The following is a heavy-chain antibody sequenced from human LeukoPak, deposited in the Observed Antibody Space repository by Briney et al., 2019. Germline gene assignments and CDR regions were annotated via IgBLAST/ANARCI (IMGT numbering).Heavy chain of an antibody. CDR3: ARRTVIAAAEDDY. Sequence: SETLSLTCTVSGGSISSSSYYWGWIRQPPGKGLEWIGSIYYSGSTYYNPSLKSRVTISVDTSKNQFSLKLSSVTAADTAVYYCARRTVIAAAEDDYWGQGTLVTVSS. V-gene: IGHV4-39*01. CDR1: GGSISSSSYY. CDR2: IYYSGST. D-gene: IGHD6-13*01. J-gene: IGHJ4*02.